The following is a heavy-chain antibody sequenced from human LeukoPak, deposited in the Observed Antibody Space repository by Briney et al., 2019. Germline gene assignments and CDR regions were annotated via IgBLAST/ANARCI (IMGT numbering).Heavy chain of an antibody. V-gene: IGHV3-21*01. CDR1: GFTFSSYA. J-gene: IGHJ6*03. CDR2: ISSSSSYI. CDR3: ARTRVNYYYMDV. Sequence: GGSLRLSCAASGFTFSSYAMSWVRQAPGKGLEWVSSISSSSSYIYYADSVKGRFTISRDNAKNSLYLQMNSLRAEDTAVYYCARTRVNYYYMDVWGKGTTVTVSS. D-gene: IGHD4-23*01.